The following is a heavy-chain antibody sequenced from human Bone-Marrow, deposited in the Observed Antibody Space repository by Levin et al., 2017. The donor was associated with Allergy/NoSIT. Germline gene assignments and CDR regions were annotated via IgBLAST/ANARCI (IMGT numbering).Heavy chain of an antibody. D-gene: IGHD6-19*01. CDR1: GFTFNHYA. CDR3: AREGLGQVWLGNYYYGMDV. V-gene: IGHV3-30-3*01. CDR2: ISFDGNYK. Sequence: GGSLRLSCAASGFTFNHYAIHWVRQAPGKGLEWVAAISFDGNYKYYAASAKGRFTISRDNSKNTLSLQMNSLRPEDTAVYYCAREGLGQVWLGNYYYGMDVWGQGTTVTVSS. J-gene: IGHJ6*02.